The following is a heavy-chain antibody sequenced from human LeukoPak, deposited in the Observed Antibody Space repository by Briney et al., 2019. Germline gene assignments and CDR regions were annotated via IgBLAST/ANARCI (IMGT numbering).Heavy chain of an antibody. J-gene: IGHJ4*02. D-gene: IGHD3-9*01. CDR2: IKYDTSER. CDR1: GFTFSRYW. V-gene: IGHV3-7*01. Sequence: GGSLRLSCAASGFTFSRYWMSWLRQAPGKGLEWVANIKYDTSERYYADSVEGRFTISRDNAKNSLSLQMNSLRAEDTAVYYCARDATQYLRYGYFDYWGPGILVTVSS. CDR3: ARDATQYLRYGYFDY.